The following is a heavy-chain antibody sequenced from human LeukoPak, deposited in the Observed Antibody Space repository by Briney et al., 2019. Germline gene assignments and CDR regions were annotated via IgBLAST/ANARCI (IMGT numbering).Heavy chain of an antibody. CDR2: ISGDGDIT. J-gene: IGHJ4*02. Sequence: PGGSLRLSCAASGFTFDDYAMHWVRQAPGEGLEWVSLISGDGDITYYTDSVKGRFTISRDNRKNSLYLQMSSLRTEDTALYYCAKEPHYYDSSGYYWGQGTLVTVSS. CDR1: GFTFDDYA. CDR3: AKEPHYYDSSGYY. D-gene: IGHD3-22*01. V-gene: IGHV3-43*02.